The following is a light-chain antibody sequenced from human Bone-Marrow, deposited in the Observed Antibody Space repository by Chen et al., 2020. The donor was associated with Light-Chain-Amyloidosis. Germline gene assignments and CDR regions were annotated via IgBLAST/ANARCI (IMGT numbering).Light chain of an antibody. V-gene: IGLV6-57*01. CDR2: EHD. J-gene: IGLJ3*02. CDR3: QSYQGSSQGV. Sequence: NFMLTQPHSVSESPGKTVIISCTRSSGSIATNYVQWYQQRPGSSPTTVIYEHDQRPSGVPDRFSGSIDRSSNSASLTISGLKPEDEADYYCQSYQGSSQGVFGGGTKLTVL. CDR1: SGSIATNY.